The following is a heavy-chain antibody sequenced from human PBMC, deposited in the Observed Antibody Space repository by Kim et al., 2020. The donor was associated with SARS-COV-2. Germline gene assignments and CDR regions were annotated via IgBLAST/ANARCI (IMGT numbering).Heavy chain of an antibody. CDR2: IYHSGST. Sequence: SETLSLTCAVSGGSISSSNWWSWVRQPPGKGLEWIGEIYHSGSTNYNPSLKSRVTISVDKSKNQFSLKLSSVTAADTAVYYCASREIAAAGTRYYGMDVWGQGTTVTVSS. D-gene: IGHD6-13*01. CDR3: ASREIAAAGTRYYGMDV. V-gene: IGHV4-4*02. J-gene: IGHJ6*02. CDR1: GGSISSSNW.